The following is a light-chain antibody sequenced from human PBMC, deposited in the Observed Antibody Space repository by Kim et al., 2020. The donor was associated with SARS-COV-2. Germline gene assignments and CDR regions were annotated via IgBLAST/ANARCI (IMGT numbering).Light chain of an antibody. CDR1: QSVRSNY. V-gene: IGKV3-20*01. J-gene: IGKJ2*01. CDR3: HQYGSSLPYT. Sequence: EIVLTQSPGTLSLSPGERATLSCRASQSVRSNYLAWYQQKPGQAPRLLISGVSSRATGIPDRFSGSGSGTDFTLTISRLEPEDFAVYYCHQYGSSLPYTFGQGTKLEIK. CDR2: GVS.